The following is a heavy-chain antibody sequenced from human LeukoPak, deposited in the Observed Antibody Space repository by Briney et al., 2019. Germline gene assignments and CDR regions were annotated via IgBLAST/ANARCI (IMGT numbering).Heavy chain of an antibody. CDR2: IYISGST. J-gene: IGHJ4*02. Sequence: SETLSLTCSVSGASINSHYWTWIRQPAGKGLEWIGRIYISGSTNYSPSLKSRVTMSVDTSKNQFSLNLVSVTAADTPVYYCARALNPLTGTYYFDYWGQGTLVTVSS. CDR3: ARALNPLTGTYYFDY. D-gene: IGHD4/OR15-4a*01. V-gene: IGHV4-4*07. CDR1: GASINSHY.